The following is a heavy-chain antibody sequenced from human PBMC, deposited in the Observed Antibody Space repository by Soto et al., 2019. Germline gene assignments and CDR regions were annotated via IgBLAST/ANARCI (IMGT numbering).Heavy chain of an antibody. J-gene: IGHJ6*02. CDR3: ARRNPGIAEAGSLYYYYYGMDV. V-gene: IGHV4-59*01. Sequence: SETLSLTSTVSGGSISRYYWSWIRQPPGKGLEGIGYIYYSGSTNYNPSLKSRVPISVDTSKNQFSLKLSSVTAADTAVYYCARRNPGIAEAGSLYYYYYGMDVWGQGTTVTVSS. D-gene: IGHD6-13*01. CDR2: IYYSGST. CDR1: GGSISRYY.